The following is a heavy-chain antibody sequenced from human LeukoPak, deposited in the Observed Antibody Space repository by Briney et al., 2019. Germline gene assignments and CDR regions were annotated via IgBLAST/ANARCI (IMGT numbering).Heavy chain of an antibody. CDR2: INWNGGST. CDR3: AGVPVLRFLEWLLHTTIYYYYYYMDV. V-gene: IGHV3-20*04. J-gene: IGHJ6*03. Sequence: RPGGSLRLSCAASGFTFEIYGMSWVRQAPGKGLEWVSGINWNGGSTGYADSVKGRLTISRDNTKNTLFLQMNSLRAEDTAVYYCAGVPVLRFLEWLLHTTIYYYYYYMDVWGKGTTVTVSS. D-gene: IGHD3-3*01. CDR1: GFTFEIYG.